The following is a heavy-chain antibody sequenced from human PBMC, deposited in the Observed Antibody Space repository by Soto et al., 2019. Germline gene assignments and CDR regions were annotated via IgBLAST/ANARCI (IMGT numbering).Heavy chain of an antibody. Sequence: QVQLVQSGAEVKKPGSSVKVSCKAPGGTFSSYAISWVRQAPGQGLEWMGGIIPIFGTAKYAQKFQGRVTITADESTSTGYMELSSLRSEDTAVYYCARSQGGSRSLDIYSYYYYGMGVRGQGTTVTVSS. D-gene: IGHD2-15*01. CDR2: IIPIFGTA. V-gene: IGHV1-69*01. CDR1: GGTFSSYA. J-gene: IGHJ6*02. CDR3: ARSQGGSRSLDIYSYYYYGMGV.